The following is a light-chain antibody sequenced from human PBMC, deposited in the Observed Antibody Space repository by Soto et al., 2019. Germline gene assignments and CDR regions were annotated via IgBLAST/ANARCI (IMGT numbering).Light chain of an antibody. CDR2: GAS. V-gene: IGKV3-20*01. Sequence: EIVLTQSPGTLSLSPGERATLSCRASQSVSSSYLAWYQQKPGQAPRLLIYGASSRATCIPDRFSGSGSGTDFTLSISRLDPEDCAVYYCQQYGSSPLFGQGTKVEIK. CDR1: QSVSSSY. J-gene: IGKJ1*01. CDR3: QQYGSSPL.